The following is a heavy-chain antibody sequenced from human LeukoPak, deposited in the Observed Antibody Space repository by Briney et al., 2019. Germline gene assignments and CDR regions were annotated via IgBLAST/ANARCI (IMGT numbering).Heavy chain of an antibody. D-gene: IGHD6-6*01. V-gene: IGHV4-4*07. J-gene: IGHJ4*02. CDR2: IYTSGST. Sequence: PSETLSLTCTVSGGSISSYYWSWIRQPAGKGLEWIGRIYTSGSTNYNPSLKSRVTMSVDTSKNQFSLKLSSVTAADTAVYYCARVEDEYSSPGFFDYWGQGTLVTVSS. CDR1: GGSISSYY. CDR3: ARVEDEYSSPGFFDY.